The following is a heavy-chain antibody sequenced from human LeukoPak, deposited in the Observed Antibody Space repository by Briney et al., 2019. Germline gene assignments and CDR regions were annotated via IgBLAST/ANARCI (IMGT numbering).Heavy chain of an antibody. CDR2: IYYSGST. V-gene: IGHV4-59*01. Sequence: NPSETLSLTCTVSGGSISSYYWSWLRQPPGKGLEWVGYIYYSGSTNYNPSLKSRVTISVDTSKNQFSLKLSSVTAADTAVYYCATLRDCSGGSCYWYYFDYWGQGTLVNVSS. CDR1: GGSISSYY. J-gene: IGHJ4*02. D-gene: IGHD2-15*01. CDR3: ATLRDCSGGSCYWYYFDY.